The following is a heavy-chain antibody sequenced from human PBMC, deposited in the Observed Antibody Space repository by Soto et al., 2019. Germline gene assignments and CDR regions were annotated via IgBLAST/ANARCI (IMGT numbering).Heavy chain of an antibody. Sequence: QVQLVQSGAEVKKPGSSVKVSCKASGGTFSSYAISWVRQAPGQGLEWMGGIIPIFGTANYAQKFQGRGTMTADEYTSTAYMELSSLRSEVTAVYYCARGIWAAVAISSYYYYGMDVWGQGTTVTGSS. V-gene: IGHV1-69*01. D-gene: IGHD6-19*01. CDR1: GGTFSSYA. CDR2: IIPIFGTA. CDR3: ARGIWAAVAISSYYYYGMDV. J-gene: IGHJ6*02.